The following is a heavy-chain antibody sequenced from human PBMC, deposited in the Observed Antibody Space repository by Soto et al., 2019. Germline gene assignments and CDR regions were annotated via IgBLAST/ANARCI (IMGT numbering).Heavy chain of an antibody. Sequence: PVGSLRLSCAASGFTFSSYGMHWVRQAPGKGLEWVAVISYDGSNKYYADSVKGRFTISRDNSKNTLYLQMNSLRAEDTAVYYCAKEGSSSYYYYYGMDVWGQGTTVTVSS. CDR3: AKEGSSSYYYYYGMDV. CDR2: ISYDGSNK. D-gene: IGHD6-6*01. J-gene: IGHJ6*02. CDR1: GFTFSSYG. V-gene: IGHV3-30*18.